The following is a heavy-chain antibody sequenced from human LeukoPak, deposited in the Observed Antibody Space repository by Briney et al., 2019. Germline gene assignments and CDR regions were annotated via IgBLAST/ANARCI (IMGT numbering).Heavy chain of an antibody. CDR1: GGTFSSYA. Sequence: ASVKVSCKASGGTFSSYAISWVRQAPGQGLEWMGGIIPIFGTANYAQKFQGRVTITADKSTSTAYMELSSLRSEDTAVYYCAVTSPRRKYSGSYLFDPWGQGTLVTVSS. CDR3: AVTSPRRKYSGSYLFDP. V-gene: IGHV1-69*06. CDR2: IIPIFGTA. J-gene: IGHJ5*02. D-gene: IGHD1-26*01.